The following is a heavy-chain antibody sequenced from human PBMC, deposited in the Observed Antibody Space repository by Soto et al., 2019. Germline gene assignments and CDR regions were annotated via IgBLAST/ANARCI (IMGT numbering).Heavy chain of an antibody. CDR3: TRGDYGTGGYPFPYFDY. J-gene: IGHJ4*02. CDR2: INHDSGAT. D-gene: IGHD2-8*02. V-gene: IGHV1-2*02. Sequence: HEHLVQSGAEVKRPGASLKVSCKASGYSFTGYYIHWVRQTPGQGLEWMGWINHDSGATNYAQNFQGRVTVTSETSISTASMDLTSLTSDDTAGYYCTRGDYGTGGYPFPYFDYWGQGTLVIVSS. CDR1: GYSFTGYY.